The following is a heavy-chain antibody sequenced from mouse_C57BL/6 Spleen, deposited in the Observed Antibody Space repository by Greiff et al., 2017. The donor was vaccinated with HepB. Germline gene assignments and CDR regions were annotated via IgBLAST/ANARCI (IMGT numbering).Heavy chain of an antibody. V-gene: IGHV1-52*01. CDR3: ARGIYYYGSSYFDV. J-gene: IGHJ1*03. D-gene: IGHD1-1*01. CDR2: IDPSDSET. Sequence: VQLQQPGAELVRPGSSVKLSCKASGYTFTSYWMHWVKQRPIQGLEWIGNIDPSDSETHYNQKFKDKATLTVDKSSSTAYMQLSSLTSEDSAVYYCARGIYYYGSSYFDVWGTGTTVTVSS. CDR1: GYTFTSYW.